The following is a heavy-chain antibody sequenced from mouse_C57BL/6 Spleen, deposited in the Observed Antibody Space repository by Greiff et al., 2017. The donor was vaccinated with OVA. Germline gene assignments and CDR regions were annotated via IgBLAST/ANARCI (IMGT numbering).Heavy chain of an antibody. D-gene: IGHD1-1*01. CDR1: GFSLTSYG. J-gene: IGHJ1*03. Sequence: QVQLQQSGPGLVQPSQSLSITCTVSGFSLTSYGVHWVRQPPGKGLEWMGVIWRGGSTHYNAAILTRVSSSKDKAKRQVFFKMNSLRANSTAIYDCAKNWGSSYWYFDVWGTGTTLTVSS. CDR3: AKNWGSSYWYFDV. CDR2: IWRGGST. V-gene: IGHV2-4*01.